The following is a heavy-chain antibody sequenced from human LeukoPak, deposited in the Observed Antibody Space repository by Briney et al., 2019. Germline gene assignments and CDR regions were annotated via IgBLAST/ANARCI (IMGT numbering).Heavy chain of an antibody. D-gene: IGHD3-22*01. CDR3: AREATVYYYDSSGPLDY. V-gene: IGHV3-53*01. CDR2: IYSGGST. CDR1: GFTVSSNY. Sequence: GGSLRLSCAASGFTVSSNYMSWVRQAPGKGLEWVSVIYSGGSTYYADSVKGRFTISRDNSKNTLYLQMNSLRAEDTAAYYCAREATVYYYDSSGPLDYWGQGTLVTVSS. J-gene: IGHJ4*02.